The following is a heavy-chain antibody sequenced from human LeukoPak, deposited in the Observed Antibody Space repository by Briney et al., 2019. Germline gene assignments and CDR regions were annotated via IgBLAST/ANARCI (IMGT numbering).Heavy chain of an antibody. CDR2: ISSSSSYI. J-gene: IGHJ4*02. Sequence: PGGSLRLSCAASGFTFSSYSMNWVRQAPGKGLEWVSSISSSSSYIYYADSVKGRFTISRDNAKNSLYLQMNSLRAEDTAVYYCARVEALQYSRAGYFDYWGQGTLVTVSS. D-gene: IGHD4-11*01. V-gene: IGHV3-21*01. CDR1: GFTFSSYS. CDR3: ARVEALQYSRAGYFDY.